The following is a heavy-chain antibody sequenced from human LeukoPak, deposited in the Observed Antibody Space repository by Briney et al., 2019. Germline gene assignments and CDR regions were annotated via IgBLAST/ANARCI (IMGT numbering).Heavy chain of an antibody. V-gene: IGHV3-13*01. CDR3: AREGRAAGTSAFDI. CDR2: IGTAGDT. Sequence: GGSLRLSCAASGFTFSSYGMHWVRQATGKGLEWVSAIGTAGDTYYPGSVKGRFTISRENAKNSLYLQMNSLRAGDTAVYYCAREGRAAGTSAFDIWGQGTMVTVSS. D-gene: IGHD6-13*01. J-gene: IGHJ3*02. CDR1: GFTFSSYG.